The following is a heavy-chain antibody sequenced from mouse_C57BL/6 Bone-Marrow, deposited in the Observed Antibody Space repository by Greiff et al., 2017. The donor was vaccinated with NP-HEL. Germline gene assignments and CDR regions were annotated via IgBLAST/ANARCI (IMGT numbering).Heavy chain of an antibody. CDR2: IDPSDSYT. CDR1: GYTFTSYW. D-gene: IGHD1-1*01. CDR3: ARPPWGYYGSSPAWFAY. V-gene: IGHV1-69*01. Sequence: QVQLQQPGAELVMPGASVKLSCKASGYTFTSYWMHWVKQRPGQGLEWIGEIDPSDSYTNYNQKFKGKSTLTVEKSSSTAYMQLSSLTSEDSAVYYCARPPWGYYGSSPAWFAYWGQGTLVTVSA. J-gene: IGHJ3*01.